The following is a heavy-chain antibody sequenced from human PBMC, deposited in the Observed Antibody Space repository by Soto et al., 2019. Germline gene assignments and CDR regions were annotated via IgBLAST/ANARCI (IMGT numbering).Heavy chain of an antibody. CDR1: GGSISSSSYY. J-gene: IGHJ4*02. V-gene: IGHV4-39*01. D-gene: IGHD6-19*01. CDR2: IYYSGST. Sequence: SETLSLTCTVSGGSISSSSYYWGWIRQPPGKGLEWIGSIYYSGSTYYNPSLKSRVTISVDTSKNQFPLKLSSVTAADTAVYYCARRAFGVAGSTFDYWGQGTLVTVSS. CDR3: ARRAFGVAGSTFDY.